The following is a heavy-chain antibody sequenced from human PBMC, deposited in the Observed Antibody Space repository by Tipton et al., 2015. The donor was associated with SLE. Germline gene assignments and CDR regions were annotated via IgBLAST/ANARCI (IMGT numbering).Heavy chain of an antibody. CDR2: ISHSGDT. J-gene: IGHJ4*02. CDR3: ARVPGQQLLPPPLFFDF. D-gene: IGHD6-13*01. V-gene: IGHV4-31*03. CDR1: GDSINSGGFY. Sequence: TLSLTCSVSGDSINSGGFYWSWVRQYPGKGLEWIGHISHSGDTSYNPSLRSRLTMSTDTSKNQFSLSLNSVTAAGTAVYYCARVPGQQLLPPPLFFDFWGRGTLFPFSS.